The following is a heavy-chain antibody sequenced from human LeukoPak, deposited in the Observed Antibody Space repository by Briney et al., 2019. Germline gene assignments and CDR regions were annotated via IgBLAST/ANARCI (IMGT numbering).Heavy chain of an antibody. D-gene: IGHD5-24*01. CDR2: IYWDDDK. J-gene: IGHJ4*02. CDR3: AHGVVGYNRYYFDY. Sequence: SGPTPVNPTQTLTLTCTFSGFSLSTSGVGVGWIRQPPGKALEWLALIYWDDDKRYSPSLKSRLTITKDTSKNQVVLTMTNMDPVDTATYYCAHGVVGYNRYYFDYWGQGTLVTVSS. V-gene: IGHV2-5*02. CDR1: GFSLSTSGVG.